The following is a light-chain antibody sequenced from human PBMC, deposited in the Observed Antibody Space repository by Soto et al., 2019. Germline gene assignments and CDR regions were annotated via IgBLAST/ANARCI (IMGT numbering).Light chain of an antibody. J-gene: IGKJ4*02. CDR1: QSVSSY. CDR2: DAS. Sequence: EIVLTQSPATLSLSPGERATLSCRASQSVSSYLAWYQQKPGQAPRFLIYDASNRATGIPARFSGSGSGTDFTLTISSLEPEYFAVYYCQQRSNWPLTFGGGTKVEIK. V-gene: IGKV3-11*01. CDR3: QQRSNWPLT.